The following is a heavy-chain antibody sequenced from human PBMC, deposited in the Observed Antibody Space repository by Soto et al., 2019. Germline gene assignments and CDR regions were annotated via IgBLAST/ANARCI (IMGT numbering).Heavy chain of an antibody. CDR3: ARVDDSNWFDP. Sequence: PSETLSLTCTVSGGSISSYYWSWIRQPPGKGLEWIGYIYYSGSTNFNPSLKSRVTISVDTSKNQFSLKLSSVTAADTAVYYCARVDDSNWFDPWGQGTLVTVSS. CDR2: IYYSGST. V-gene: IGHV4-59*01. J-gene: IGHJ5*02. D-gene: IGHD3-3*01. CDR1: GGSISSYY.